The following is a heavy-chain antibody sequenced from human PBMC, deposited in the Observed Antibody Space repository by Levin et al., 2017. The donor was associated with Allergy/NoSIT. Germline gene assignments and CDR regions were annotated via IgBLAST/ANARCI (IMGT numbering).Heavy chain of an antibody. CDR1: GFTFDDYG. CDR2: INWNGGST. Sequence: PGGSLRLSCAASGFTFDDYGMSWVRQAPGKGLEWVSGINWNGGSTGYADSVKGRFTISRDNAKNSLYLQMNSLRAEDTALYHCARGTGAGRAFDIWGQGTMVTVSS. J-gene: IGHJ3*02. D-gene: IGHD7-27*01. V-gene: IGHV3-20*01. CDR3: ARGTGAGRAFDI.